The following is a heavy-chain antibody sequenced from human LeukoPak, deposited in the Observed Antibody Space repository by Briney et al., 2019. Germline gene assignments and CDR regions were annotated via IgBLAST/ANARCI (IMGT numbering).Heavy chain of an antibody. J-gene: IGHJ4*02. CDR1: GGSISRSNW. V-gene: IGHV4-4*02. CDR3: AGYNIPYTFEF. Sequence: SGTLSLTCAVSGGSISRSNWWSWVRQPPGKGLEWIGDILHSGDTNYNASLRSRLTISLDKSRNQFSLQPSSVTAADTAVYYCAGYNIPYTFEFWGPGTVVTVSS. D-gene: IGHD1-14*01. CDR2: ILHSGDT.